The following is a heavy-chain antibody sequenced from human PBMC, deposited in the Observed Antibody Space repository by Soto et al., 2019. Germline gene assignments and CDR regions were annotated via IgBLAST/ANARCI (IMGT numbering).Heavy chain of an antibody. Sequence: EVQLLESGGNLVQPGGSLRLSCVASRFTFSSYAMNWARQAPGKGLEWVSSVSGSGSSTSYADSVKGRFTISRDNSKNTLYLQMNSLRAEDTALYYCAAGNQFHSWGRGTLVTVSS. V-gene: IGHV3-23*01. CDR3: AAGNQFHS. D-gene: IGHD1-1*01. CDR2: VSGSGSST. J-gene: IGHJ4*02. CDR1: RFTFSSYA.